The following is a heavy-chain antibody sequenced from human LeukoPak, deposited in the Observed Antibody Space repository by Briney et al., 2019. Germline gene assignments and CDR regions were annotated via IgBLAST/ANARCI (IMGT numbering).Heavy chain of an antibody. CDR3: AKDDAWLRYAC. Sequence: QPGGTLRLSCAASGFTFSNHGMNWVRQAPGKGLEWVSGISPSGDITYYADSVKGRFTVSRDNFKNTLYLQMNSLRTEDTAVYFCAKDDAWLRYACWGPGTLVTVSS. CDR2: ISPSGDIT. J-gene: IGHJ4*02. CDR1: GFTFSNHG. V-gene: IGHV3-23*01. D-gene: IGHD5-12*01.